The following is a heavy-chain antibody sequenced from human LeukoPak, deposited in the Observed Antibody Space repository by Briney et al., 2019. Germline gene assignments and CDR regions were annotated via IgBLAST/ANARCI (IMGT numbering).Heavy chain of an antibody. CDR3: AKPTPVLSAAMAGSEN. CDR2: ISYDGSTK. J-gene: IGHJ1*01. V-gene: IGHV3-30*18. CDR1: GFTFSSYG. Sequence: GGSLRPSCAASGFTFSSYGMHWVRQAPGKGLEWVAVISYDGSTKNHADSVKGRFTISRDNSKNTLYLQMNSLRPEDTAVYYCAKPTPVLSAAMAGSENWGQGTLVTVSS. D-gene: IGHD2-2*01.